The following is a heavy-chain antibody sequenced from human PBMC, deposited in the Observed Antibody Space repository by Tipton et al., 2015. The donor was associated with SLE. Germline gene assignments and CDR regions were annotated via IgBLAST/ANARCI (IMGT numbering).Heavy chain of an antibody. CDR3: AKLTTTGAGGYFDF. D-gene: IGHD1-1*01. V-gene: IGHV3-30*18. J-gene: IGHJ4*02. CDR1: GFTFSSYG. CDR2: ISHDGNNK. Sequence: SLRLSCAASGFTFSSYGMHWVRQAPGQGLEGVAVISHDGNNKYYAGSVKGRFTISRDNSKNTLYLQMNSLRPEDTALYYCAKLTTTGAGGYFDFWGQGTLVTVSS.